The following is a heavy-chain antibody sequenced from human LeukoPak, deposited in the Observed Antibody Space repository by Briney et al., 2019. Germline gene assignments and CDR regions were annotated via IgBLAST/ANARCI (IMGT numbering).Heavy chain of an antibody. J-gene: IGHJ6*02. CDR1: GQSFTIYT. V-gene: IGHV1-3*01. D-gene: IGHD3-10*01. CDR2: INAADGNT. CDR3: ASSRSKRITTNRGVREYYYGMDV. Sequence: ASVKVSCKTSGQSFTIYTLHWVRQAPGQRLEWMGWINAADGNTKYSQKFQGRVIITRDSSANIAYMELSSLTSEDSAVYYCASSRSKRITTNRGVREYYYGMDVWGQGTTVTVSS.